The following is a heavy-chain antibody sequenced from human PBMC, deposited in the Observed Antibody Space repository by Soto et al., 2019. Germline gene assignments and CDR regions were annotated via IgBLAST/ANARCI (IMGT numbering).Heavy chain of an antibody. CDR2: ISYNGNNM. CDR3: ARDRSTGAADYCFDY. Sequence: QVQLVESGGGVVQPGRSLRLSCAASGFTFSRYAMHWVRQAPGKGLEWVAVISYNGNNMYKAESVKGRFTISRDNSKNTLYLQMNSLRADDTAVYYCARDRSTGAADYCFDYWGQGTLVTVSS. J-gene: IGHJ4*02. CDR1: GFTFSRYA. D-gene: IGHD6-13*01. V-gene: IGHV3-30*04.